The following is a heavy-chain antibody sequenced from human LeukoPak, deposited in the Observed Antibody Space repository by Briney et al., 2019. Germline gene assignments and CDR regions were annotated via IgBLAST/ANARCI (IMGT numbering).Heavy chain of an antibody. CDR2: IRSSANAT. Sequence: QPGGSLRLSCAASGFTFGTYAFSWVRQAPGKGLEWVSSIRSSANATYYADSVKGRFTISRDNSKNTLDLQMNSLRAEDTAVYYCAKDPAYDLRYFDGMDVWGQGTTVTVSS. CDR1: GFTFGTYA. D-gene: IGHD3-9*01. V-gene: IGHV3-23*01. CDR3: AKDPAYDLRYFDGMDV. J-gene: IGHJ6*02.